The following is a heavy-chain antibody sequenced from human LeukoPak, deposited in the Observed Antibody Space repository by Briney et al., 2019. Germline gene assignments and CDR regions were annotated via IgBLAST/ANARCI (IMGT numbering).Heavy chain of an antibody. V-gene: IGHV1-46*01. CDR3: AREDYYDSGSNDY. J-gene: IGHJ4*02. D-gene: IGHD3-22*01. CDR2: INPSGGST. CDR1: GYTFTSYY. Sequence: GASVKVSCKASGYTFTSYYMHWVRQAPGQGLEWMGIINPSGGSTGYAQKFQGRVTITRNTSISTAYMELSSLRSEDTAVYYCAREDYYDSGSNDYWGQGTLVTVSS.